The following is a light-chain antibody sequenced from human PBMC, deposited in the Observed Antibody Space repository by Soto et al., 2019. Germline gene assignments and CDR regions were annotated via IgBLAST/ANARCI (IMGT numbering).Light chain of an antibody. CDR1: QSVSSN. J-gene: IGKJ1*01. Sequence: EIVMTQSPATLSVSPGERATLSCRASQSVSSNLAWYQQKPGQAPRLLISGASSRATGIPDRFSGSGSGTDFSLTISRLEAEDFAVYYCQQYGSSPRTFGQGTKVDI. CDR2: GAS. V-gene: IGKV3-20*01. CDR3: QQYGSSPRT.